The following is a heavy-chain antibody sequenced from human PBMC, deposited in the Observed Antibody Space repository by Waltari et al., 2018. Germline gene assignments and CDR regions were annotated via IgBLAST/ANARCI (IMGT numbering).Heavy chain of an antibody. CDR3: ARGIRTSGYHDAFDI. CDR1: GGSISSYY. CDR2: IYYSGST. Sequence: QVQLQESGPGLVKPSETLSLTCTVSGGSISSYYWSWIRQPPGKGLEWIGYIYYSGSTNYNPSLKSRVTISVDTSKNQFSLKLSSVTAADTAVYYCARGIRTSGYHDAFDIWGQGTMVTVSS. D-gene: IGHD3-3*01. V-gene: IGHV4-59*01. J-gene: IGHJ3*02.